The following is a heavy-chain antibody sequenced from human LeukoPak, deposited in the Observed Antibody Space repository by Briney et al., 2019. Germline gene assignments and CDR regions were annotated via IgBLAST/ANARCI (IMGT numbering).Heavy chain of an antibody. Sequence: GASVKVSCKASGYTFTSYGISWVRQAPGQGLEWMGWISAYNGNTNYAQKLQGRVTMTTDTSTSTAYMELRSLRSDDTAVYYCAREVKAAAGTYFGSRNSLSDYWGQGTLVTVSS. V-gene: IGHV1-18*01. CDR3: AREVKAAAGTYFGSRNSLSDY. CDR1: GYTFTSYG. J-gene: IGHJ4*02. CDR2: ISAYNGNT. D-gene: IGHD6-13*01.